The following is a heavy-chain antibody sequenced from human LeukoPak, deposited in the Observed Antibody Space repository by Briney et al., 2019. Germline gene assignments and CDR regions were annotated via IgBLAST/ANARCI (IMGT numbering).Heavy chain of an antibody. CDR3: ARDVGGAGSH. D-gene: IGHD3-10*01. CDR1: GFTFSRYW. V-gene: IGHV3-74*01. CDR2: IDEHGTTI. J-gene: IGHJ4*02. Sequence: GESLRLSCAASGFTFSRYWMHWVRQAPGEGLVWVSRIDEHGTTIDYADSVRDRFTISRDNAKNTLYLHMNSLRAEDTAMYYCARDVGGAGSHWGQGSLVTVSS.